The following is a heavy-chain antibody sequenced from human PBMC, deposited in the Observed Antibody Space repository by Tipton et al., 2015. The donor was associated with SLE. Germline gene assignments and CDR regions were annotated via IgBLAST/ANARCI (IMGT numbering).Heavy chain of an antibody. CDR3: ARGDLYWYFDL. J-gene: IGHJ2*01. V-gene: IGHV4-34*01. Sequence: TLSLTCAVYGGSFSGYYWSWIRQPPGKGLEWIGEINHSGSTNYNPSLKSRVTISVDTSKNQFSLKLSSVTAAGTAVYYCARGDLYWYFDLWGRGTLVTVSS. CDR2: INHSGST. CDR1: GGSFSGYY.